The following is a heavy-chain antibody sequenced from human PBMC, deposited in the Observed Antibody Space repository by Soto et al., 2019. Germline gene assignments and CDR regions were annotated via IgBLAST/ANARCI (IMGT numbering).Heavy chain of an antibody. J-gene: IGHJ6*02. D-gene: IGHD6-25*01. V-gene: IGHV4-39*07. CDR1: GGSISSPRYY. CDR3: AKESGGYDSSTRYGLDV. CDR2: IYYSGTT. Sequence: SEPLSLTCSVSGGSISSPRYYWSWIRQPPGKGLECLGTIYYSGTTTYNPSLKSRVTISVDTSKNQFSLNLTSVTAADTAVYYCAKESGGYDSSTRYGLDVWGQGTTVTVSS.